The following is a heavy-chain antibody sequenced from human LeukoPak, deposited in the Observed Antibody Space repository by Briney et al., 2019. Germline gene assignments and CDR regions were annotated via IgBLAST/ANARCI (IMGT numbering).Heavy chain of an antibody. CDR3: ALEHRRGPFDY. CDR1: GGSISSYY. V-gene: IGHV4-4*07. Sequence: SQTLSLTRTVSGGSISSYYWSWVRQPAGKGLEWIGRIYTSGSTNYNPSLKSRVTMSVDTSKNQFSLKLSSVTAADTAVYYCALEHRRGPFDYWGQGTLVTVSS. CDR2: IYTSGST. D-gene: IGHD1/OR15-1a*01. J-gene: IGHJ4*02.